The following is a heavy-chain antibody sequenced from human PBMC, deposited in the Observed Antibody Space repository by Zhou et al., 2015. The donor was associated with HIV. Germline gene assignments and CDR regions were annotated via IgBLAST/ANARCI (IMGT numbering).Heavy chain of an antibody. J-gene: IGHJ3*02. CDR1: GYTFTSYG. D-gene: IGHD2-2*02. CDR3: ARDRVAHKYCSSTSCYKAPDAFDI. V-gene: IGHV1-18*01. Sequence: QVQLVQSGAEVKKPGASVKVSCKASGYTFTSYGISWVRQAPGQGLEWMGWISAYNGNTNYAQKLQGRVTMTTDTSTSTAYMELRSLRSDDTAVYYCARDRVAHKYCSSTSCYKAPDAFDIWGQGTMVTVSS. CDR2: ISAYNGNT.